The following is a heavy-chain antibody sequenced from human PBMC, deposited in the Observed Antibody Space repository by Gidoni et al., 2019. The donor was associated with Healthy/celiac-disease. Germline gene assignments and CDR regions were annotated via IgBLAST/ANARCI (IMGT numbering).Heavy chain of an antibody. Sequence: HLHLQDSGPGLVKPSATLSLTCTVPCCSLRSSSYYLVLIRQPPGKGLEWIGSSYYSGSTNYNPSIKSRVTISVDTSKNQFSLKLSSVTAADTAVYYCARHGAYYDILTGYYNVLEYFQHWGQGTLVTVSS. CDR2: SYYSGST. D-gene: IGHD3-9*01. J-gene: IGHJ1*01. CDR1: CCSLRSSSYY. CDR3: ARHGAYYDILTGYYNVLEYFQH. V-gene: IGHV4-39*01.